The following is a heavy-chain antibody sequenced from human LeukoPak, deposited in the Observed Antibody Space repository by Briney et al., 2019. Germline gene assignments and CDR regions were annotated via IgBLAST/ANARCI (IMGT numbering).Heavy chain of an antibody. Sequence: PGRSLRLSCAASGFTFSSYAMHGVRQAPGKGLEWVAVISYDGSKKYYADSVKGRFTISRDNSKNTLYLQMNSLRAEDTAVYYCARERYSSGWYGVPFLQDAFDIWGQGTMVTVSS. V-gene: IGHV3-30-3*01. CDR2: ISYDGSKK. CDR3: ARERYSSGWYGVPFLQDAFDI. J-gene: IGHJ3*02. D-gene: IGHD6-19*01. CDR1: GFTFSSYA.